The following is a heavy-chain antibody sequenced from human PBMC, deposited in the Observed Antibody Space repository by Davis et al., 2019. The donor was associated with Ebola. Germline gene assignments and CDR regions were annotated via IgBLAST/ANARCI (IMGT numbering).Heavy chain of an antibody. V-gene: IGHV3-30-3*01. CDR1: GFTFSSFP. CDR2: ISYDGSNE. Sequence: PGGSLRLSCAASGFTFSSFPMHWVRQAPGRGLEWVAIISYDGSNEHYADSVKGRFTISRDNSKNTLYLQMNSLRAEDTAVYYCARDSSGWYDYYGMDVWGQGTTVTVSS. D-gene: IGHD6-19*01. J-gene: IGHJ6*02. CDR3: ARDSSGWYDYYGMDV.